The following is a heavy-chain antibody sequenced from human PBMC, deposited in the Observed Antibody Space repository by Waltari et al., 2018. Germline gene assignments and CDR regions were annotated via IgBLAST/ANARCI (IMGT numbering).Heavy chain of an antibody. CDR1: GFTFSNSW. CDR2: IKPDGSEK. Sequence: EVQMVESGGGLVQPGGSLRLSCAASGFTFSNSWMDWVRQAPGKGLEWIANIKPDGSEKNSVDSVNGRFTTSRNNTKNSLYLQMNSLRAEDTAVYYCSKSLDVWGPGTSVTVSS. CDR3: SKSLDV. V-gene: IGHV3-7*01. J-gene: IGHJ6*02.